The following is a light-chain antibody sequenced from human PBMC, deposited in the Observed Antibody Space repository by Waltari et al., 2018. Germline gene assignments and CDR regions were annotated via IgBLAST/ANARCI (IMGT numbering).Light chain of an antibody. CDR3: SSYTSSSTRVL. CDR2: EVS. J-gene: IGLJ2*01. V-gene: IGLV2-14*01. Sequence: QSALTQPASVSGSPGQSITISCTGTSSDVGNYNYVSWYLQHPGNAPKLMIYEVSNRPSGVSGRFSGSKSGNTASLTISGLQAEDEADYYCSSYTSSSTRVLFGGGTKLTVL. CDR1: SSDVGNYNY.